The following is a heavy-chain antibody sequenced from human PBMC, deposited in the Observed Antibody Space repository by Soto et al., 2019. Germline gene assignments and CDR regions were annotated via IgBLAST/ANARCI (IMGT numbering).Heavy chain of an antibody. CDR1: GGSISSYY. D-gene: IGHD2-15*01. V-gene: IGHV4-59*01. J-gene: IGHJ6*02. CDR3: ARGVGFCSGGTCYRYYYGMDV. CDR2: IYYTGST. Sequence: ETLSLTCIVSGGSISSYYWSWIRQPPGKGLEWIGYIYYTGSTNYNPSLKSRVTISVDTSKNQFSLKLSSVTAADTAMYYCARGVGFCSGGTCYRYYYGMDVWGQGTTVTVSS.